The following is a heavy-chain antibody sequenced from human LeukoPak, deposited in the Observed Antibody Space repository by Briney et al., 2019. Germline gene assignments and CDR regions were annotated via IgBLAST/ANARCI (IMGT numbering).Heavy chain of an antibody. Sequence: PGGSLRLSCATSGFTFNTAWMAWVRQAPGKGLEWVGRIKSETDGGTTYYAAPVKGRFTISRDASKNTLYLQMNSLKIEDTAVYYCTTDLRLWGRGTLVTVSS. D-gene: IGHD3-16*01. J-gene: IGHJ2*01. CDR2: IKSETDGGTT. V-gene: IGHV3-15*01. CDR1: GFTFNTAW. CDR3: TTDLRL.